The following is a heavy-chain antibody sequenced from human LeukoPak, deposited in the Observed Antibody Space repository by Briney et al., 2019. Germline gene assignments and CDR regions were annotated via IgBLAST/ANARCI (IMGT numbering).Heavy chain of an antibody. Sequence: SETLSLTCTVSGGSIRSYYWSWIRQPPGKGLEWIGYIYYSGSTNYNPSLKSRVTISVDTSKNQFSLKLSSVTATDTAVYYCARGIGYYDSSGYHDFDYWGQGTLVTVSS. V-gene: IGHV4-59*12. D-gene: IGHD3-22*01. J-gene: IGHJ4*02. CDR2: IYYSGST. CDR3: ARGIGYYDSSGYHDFDY. CDR1: GGSIRSYY.